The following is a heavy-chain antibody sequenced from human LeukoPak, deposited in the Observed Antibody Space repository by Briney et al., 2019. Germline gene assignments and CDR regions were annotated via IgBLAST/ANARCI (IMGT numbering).Heavy chain of an antibody. V-gene: IGHV4-59*08. CDR1: GGSISSYY. Sequence: SETLSLTCTVSGGSISSYYWSWIREPPGKGLEWIVYIYYSGSTNYNPSLKGRVTISVDTSKNQFSLKLSSVTPGDTVVYYCASRVVDTAIGFDYWGQGTLVTVSS. CDR3: ASRVVDTAIGFDY. J-gene: IGHJ4*02. CDR2: IYYSGST. D-gene: IGHD5-18*01.